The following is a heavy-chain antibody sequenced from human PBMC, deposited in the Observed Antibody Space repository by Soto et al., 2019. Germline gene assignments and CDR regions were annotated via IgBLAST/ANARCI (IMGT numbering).Heavy chain of an antibody. CDR1: GYSSTSYW. D-gene: IGHD5-12*01. V-gene: IGHV5-51*01. J-gene: IGHJ5*01. CDR2: IYPGDSRT. Sequence: VASQTISCKRFGYSSTSYWFGWVRPAPGKGQEWMWIIYPGDSRTRYSPSFHGQVTISVDKSICSTYWQWCSLRASDIAMYFCARGASVAGWIRIRVWFDTWVQETPVATSS. CDR3: ARGASVAGWIRIRVWFDT.